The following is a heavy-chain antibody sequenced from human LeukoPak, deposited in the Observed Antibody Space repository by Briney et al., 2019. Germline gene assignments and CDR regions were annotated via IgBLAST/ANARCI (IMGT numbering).Heavy chain of an antibody. CDR2: INHSGST. V-gene: IGHV4-34*01. Sequence: PSETLSLTCAVYGGSFSGYYWSWIRQPPGKGLEWIGEINHSGSTNYNPSFKSRVTISVDTSKNQFSLKLSSVTAADTAVYYCASLGAIAARPFDYWGQGTLVTVSS. D-gene: IGHD6-6*01. CDR1: GGSFSGYY. CDR3: ASLGAIAARPFDY. J-gene: IGHJ4*02.